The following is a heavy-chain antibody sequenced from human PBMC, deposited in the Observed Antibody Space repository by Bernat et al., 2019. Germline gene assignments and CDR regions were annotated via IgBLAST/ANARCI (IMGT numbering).Heavy chain of an antibody. CDR2: IKSKTDGGTT. V-gene: IGHV3-15*01. D-gene: IGHD3-3*01. CDR1: GFTFSKAW. J-gene: IGHJ4*02. CDR3: TTAAHYDFWSGYYTVPFDY. Sequence: EVQLVESGGGLVKPGGSLRLSCAASGFTFSKAWMSWVRQAPGKGLEWVGRIKSKTDGGTTDYAAPVKGRFTISRDDSKNTLYLQMNSLKTEDTAVYYCTTAAHYDFWSGYYTVPFDYWGQGTLVTVSS.